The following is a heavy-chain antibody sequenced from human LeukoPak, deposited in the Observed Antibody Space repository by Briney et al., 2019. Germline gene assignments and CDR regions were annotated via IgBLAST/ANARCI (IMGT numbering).Heavy chain of an antibody. CDR2: IVGSGGST. J-gene: IGHJ4*02. CDR1: GFTFSSYA. CDR3: AKWGDYDILTGYYDSDY. D-gene: IGHD3-9*01. Sequence: GGSLRLSCAASGFTFSSYAMSWVRQAPGKGLEWVSAIVGSGGSTYYADSVKGRFTISRDNPKNTLYLRMNSLRAEDTAVYYCAKWGDYDILTGYYDSDYWGQGTLVTVSS. V-gene: IGHV3-23*01.